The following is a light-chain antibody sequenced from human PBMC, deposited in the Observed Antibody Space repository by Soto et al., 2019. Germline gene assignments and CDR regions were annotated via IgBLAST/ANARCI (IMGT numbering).Light chain of an antibody. J-gene: IGLJ2*01. Sequence: QSALTQPASVSGSPGQSITISCTGTSSDVGGYNYVSWYQQHPGKAPKLMIYEVSNRPSGVSNRFSGSKSGNTASLTISGLQAEDEAHYYCSSYTSSSTLLFGGRTKLTVL. CDR2: EVS. CDR3: SSYTSSSTLL. V-gene: IGLV2-14*01. CDR1: SSDVGGYNY.